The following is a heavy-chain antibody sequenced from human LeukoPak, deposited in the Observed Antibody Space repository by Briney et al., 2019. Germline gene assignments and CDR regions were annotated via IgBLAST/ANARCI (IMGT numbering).Heavy chain of an antibody. D-gene: IGHD3-3*01. J-gene: IGHJ4*02. CDR3: ARGDHFDFWNGYPN. CDR2: MNPKSGYT. V-gene: IGHV1-8*02. CDR1: GYIFTDSD. Sequence: ASVKVSCKTSGYIFTDSDINWVRQATGQGFEWMGWMNPKSGYTGYAQKSQGRVTMTRNTSINTAYMELSSLQSDDTAVYYCARGDHFDFWNGYPNWGQGTLVTVSS.